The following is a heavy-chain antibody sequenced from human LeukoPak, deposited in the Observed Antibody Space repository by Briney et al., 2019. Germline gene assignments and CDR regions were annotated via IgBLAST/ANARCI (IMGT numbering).Heavy chain of an antibody. J-gene: IGHJ4*02. CDR3: VRASTRVVTVSITVAGTVDC. V-gene: IGHV3-64*01. D-gene: IGHD6-19*01. Sequence: PGGSLRLSCAASGFTFSNYAMHWVRQAPGKGLEYVSAISSNGGSTYYANSVKGRFTIYRDNSKNTLYLQMGSLRAEDMAVYYCVRASTRVVTVSITVAGTVDCWGQGTLVTVSS. CDR1: GFTFSNYA. CDR2: ISSNGGST.